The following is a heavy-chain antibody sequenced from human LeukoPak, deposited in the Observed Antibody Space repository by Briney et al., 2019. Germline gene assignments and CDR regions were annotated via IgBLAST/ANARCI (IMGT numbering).Heavy chain of an antibody. CDR1: GGSISRHY. V-gene: IGHV4-59*11. Sequence: PSGTLSLTCTDSGGSISRHYWSWIGQPPGKGREGMGDIYYRGRTNYNPSLKSRGTISVDTSKNKCSLQLSSVTAADTAVYYCAGSRDGYKYAAFDIWGQGTLVTVSS. CDR2: IYYRGRT. CDR3: AGSRDGYKYAAFDI. J-gene: IGHJ3*02. D-gene: IGHD5-24*01.